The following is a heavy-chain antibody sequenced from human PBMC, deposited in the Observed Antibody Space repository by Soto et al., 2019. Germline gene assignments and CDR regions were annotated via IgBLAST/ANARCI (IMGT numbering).Heavy chain of an antibody. V-gene: IGHV3-30*18. CDR2: ISYDGSNK. CDR1: GFSFSNYG. D-gene: IGHD6-13*01. J-gene: IGHJ4*02. Sequence: QVQVVESGGGVVQPGRSLRLSCVASGFSFSNYGMHWVRQAPGEGLEWVAIISYDGSNKYYADSVKGRFTISRDNSKNRVYLQLNSLRAEDTAVYYCAKDSSSRWFSHIDYWGLGTLVTVSS. CDR3: AKDSSSRWFSHIDY.